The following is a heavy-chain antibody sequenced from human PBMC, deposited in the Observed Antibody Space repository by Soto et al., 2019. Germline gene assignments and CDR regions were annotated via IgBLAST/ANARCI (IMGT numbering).Heavy chain of an antibody. CDR1: GFTFSSYA. CDR2: ISYDGSNK. D-gene: IGHD6-6*01. V-gene: IGHV3-30-3*01. Sequence: VQLVESGGGVVQPGRSLRLSCAASGFTFSSYAMHWVRQAPGKGLEWVAVISYDGSNKYYADSVKGRFTISRDNSKNTLYLQMNSLRAEDTAVYYCARARGGQLRGYYYYYYGMDVWGQGTTVTVSS. J-gene: IGHJ6*02. CDR3: ARARGGQLRGYYYYYYGMDV.